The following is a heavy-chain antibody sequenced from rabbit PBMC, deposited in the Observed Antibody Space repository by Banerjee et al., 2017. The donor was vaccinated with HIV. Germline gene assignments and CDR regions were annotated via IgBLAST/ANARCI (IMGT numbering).Heavy chain of an antibody. CDR3: ASDIYGYGAFNL. V-gene: IGHV1S45*01. D-gene: IGHD6-1*01. Sequence: QEQLEESGGDLVKPEGSLTLTCTASGFDLSSYYYMCWVRQAPGKGLEWIASIYTGSGTTYYATWAKGRFTISKTSSTTVTLQMTSLTAADTATYFCASDIYGYGAFNLWGQGTLVTVS. CDR2: IYTGSGTT. CDR1: GFDLSSYYY. J-gene: IGHJ4*01.